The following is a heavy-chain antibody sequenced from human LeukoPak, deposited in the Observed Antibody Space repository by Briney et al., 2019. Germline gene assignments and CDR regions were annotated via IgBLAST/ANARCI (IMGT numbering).Heavy chain of an antibody. Sequence: ASVKVSCKASGYTFTSYGIIWVRQATGQGLEWMGWMNPDNGNTGCAQKFQGRVTMTRNTSISTAYKELSSLRSEDTAVYYCARGLTDIVVAPAIWGQGTMVTVSS. D-gene: IGHD2-2*01. CDR2: MNPDNGNT. J-gene: IGHJ3*02. V-gene: IGHV1-8*01. CDR1: GYTFTSYG. CDR3: ARGLTDIVVAPAI.